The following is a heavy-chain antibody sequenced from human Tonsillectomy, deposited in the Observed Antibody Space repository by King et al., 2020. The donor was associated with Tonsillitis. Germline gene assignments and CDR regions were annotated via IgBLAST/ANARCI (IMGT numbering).Heavy chain of an antibody. Sequence: VQLVESGGGVVQPGRSLRLSCAASGFTFSRYAIHWVRQAPGKGLEWVAVISYDGSNKYYADSVKGRFTISRVNSKNTLYLQMNSLRAEDTAVYYCARDHYYDSSDYYSTFDYWGQGTLVTVSS. J-gene: IGHJ4*02. CDR1: GFTFSRYA. V-gene: IGHV3-30*01. CDR3: ARDHYYDSSDYYSTFDY. CDR2: ISYDGSNK. D-gene: IGHD3-22*01.